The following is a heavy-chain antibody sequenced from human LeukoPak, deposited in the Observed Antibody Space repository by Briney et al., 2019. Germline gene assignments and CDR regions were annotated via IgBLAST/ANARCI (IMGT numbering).Heavy chain of an antibody. V-gene: IGHV1-2*06. CDR2: INPNSGGT. J-gene: IGHJ4*02. CDR3: ARGLLWFGIPYYFDY. CDR1: GYTFTGYY. Sequence: ASVKVSCKASGYTFTGYYMHWVRQAPGQGLEWMGRINPNSGGTNYAQKFQGRVTMTRDTSISTAYMELSRLRSDDTAVYYCARGLLWFGIPYYFDYWGQGTLVTVSS. D-gene: IGHD3-10*01.